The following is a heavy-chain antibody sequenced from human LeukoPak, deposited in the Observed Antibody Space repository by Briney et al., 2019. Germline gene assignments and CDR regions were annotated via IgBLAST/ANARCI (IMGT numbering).Heavy chain of an antibody. Sequence: QSGGSLRLSCAASGFTISSYAMSWVRQAPGKGLEWVSTISGSGGSTYYADSVKGRFTISRDNAKNSLYLQMNSLRAEDTAVYYCARDLGGRDWISPYGMDVWGQGTTVTVSS. J-gene: IGHJ6*02. V-gene: IGHV3-23*01. D-gene: IGHD1-1*01. CDR1: GFTISSYA. CDR2: ISGSGGST. CDR3: ARDLGGRDWISPYGMDV.